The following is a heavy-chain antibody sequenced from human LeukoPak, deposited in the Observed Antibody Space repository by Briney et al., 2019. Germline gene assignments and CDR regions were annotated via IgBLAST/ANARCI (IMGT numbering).Heavy chain of an antibody. J-gene: IGHJ4*02. D-gene: IGHD1-26*01. Sequence: PSETLSLTCTVSGGSISSSSYYWGWIRQPPGKGLEWIGSIYYSGSTYYNPSLKSRVTISVDTSKNQFSLKLSSVTAADTAVYYCARGLVEASKHFASWGQGTLVTVSS. V-gene: IGHV4-39*01. CDR1: GGSISSSSYY. CDR2: IYYSGST. CDR3: ARGLVEASKHFAS.